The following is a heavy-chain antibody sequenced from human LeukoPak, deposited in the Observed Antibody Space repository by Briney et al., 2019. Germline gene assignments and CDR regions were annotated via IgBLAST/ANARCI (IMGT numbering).Heavy chain of an antibody. CDR2: IKQNGSEK. V-gene: IGHV3-7*01. J-gene: IGHJ3*02. D-gene: IGHD3-22*01. Sequence: GASLRLSCEASGFTFSNYWMSWVRQAPGKGLEWVANIKQNGSEKYYVDYVKGRFTISRDNAKNSLYLQMSRLRAEDTAVYYCARELSGITMIVVSLQHGGAFDIWGQGTMVSV. CDR1: GFTFSNYW. CDR3: ARELSGITMIVVSLQHGGAFDI.